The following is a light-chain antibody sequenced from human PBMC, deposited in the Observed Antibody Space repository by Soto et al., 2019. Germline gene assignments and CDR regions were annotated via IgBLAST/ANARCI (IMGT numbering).Light chain of an antibody. V-gene: IGLV2-14*01. Sequence: QSALTQPASVSGSPGQSITISCTGTSSDVGGYTFVSWYQHHPGKGPKLLISEVSNRPSGVSNRFSGSKSGNTASLTTSGPQTEDGADYYCSSYKGSRTVIFGGGTNLPVL. CDR3: SSYKGSRTVI. CDR1: SSDVGGYTF. CDR2: EVS. J-gene: IGLJ2*01.